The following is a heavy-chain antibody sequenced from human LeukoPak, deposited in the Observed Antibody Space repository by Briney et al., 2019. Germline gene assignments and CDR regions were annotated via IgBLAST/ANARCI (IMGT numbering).Heavy chain of an antibody. CDR3: AERRNGLWFGEFPIYFDY. V-gene: IGHV3-30*18. J-gene: IGHJ4*02. CDR1: GFTFSSYG. CDR2: ISYDGSNK. Sequence: GGSLRLSCAASGFTFSSYGMHWVRQAPGKGLEWVAVISYDGSNKYYADSVKGRFTISRDNSKNTLYLQMNSLRAEDTAVYYCAERRNGLWFGEFPIYFDYWGQGTLVTVSS. D-gene: IGHD3-10*01.